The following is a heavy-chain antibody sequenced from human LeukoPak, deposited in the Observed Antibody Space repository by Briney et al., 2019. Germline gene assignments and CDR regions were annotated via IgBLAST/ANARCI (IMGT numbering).Heavy chain of an antibody. Sequence: PSETLSLTCAVSGVSISNSDWWSWVRQPPGKGLGWIGEIYHSGSTNYNPSLKSRVTISLDKSNNQFSLKLSSVTAADTAVYFCARAGYCSGGSCFFYWGQGTLVTVSS. J-gene: IGHJ4*02. CDR2: IYHSGST. V-gene: IGHV4-4*02. D-gene: IGHD2-15*01. CDR1: GVSISNSDW. CDR3: ARAGYCSGGSCFFY.